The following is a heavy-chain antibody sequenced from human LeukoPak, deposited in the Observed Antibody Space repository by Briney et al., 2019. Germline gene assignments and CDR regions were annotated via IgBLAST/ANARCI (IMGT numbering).Heavy chain of an antibody. D-gene: IGHD6-19*01. CDR3: ATGTGVAGRRYYYYGMDV. J-gene: IGHJ6*02. CDR2: FDPEDGET. CDR1: GYTLTELS. Sequence: ASVKVSCKVSGYTLTELSMHWARQAPGKGLEWMGGFDPEDGETIYAQKFQGRVTMTEDTSTDTAYMELSSLRSGDTAVYYSATGTGVAGRRYYYYGMDVWGQGTTVTVSS. V-gene: IGHV1-24*01.